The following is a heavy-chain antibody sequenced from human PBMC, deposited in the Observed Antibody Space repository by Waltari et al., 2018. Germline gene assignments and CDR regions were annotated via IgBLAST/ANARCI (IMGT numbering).Heavy chain of an antibody. D-gene: IGHD5-12*01. V-gene: IGHV4-59*01. CDR1: GGSISSYY. Sequence: QVQLQESGPGLVKPSETLSLTCTVSGGSISSYYWSWVRQPPGKGLEWIGYIYYSGSTNYNPSLMSRVSISVDSSKNQFSLKLNSVTAADTAVYFCARGGDGYIPFDYWGQGTLVTVSS. CDR2: IYYSGST. CDR3: ARGGDGYIPFDY. J-gene: IGHJ4*02.